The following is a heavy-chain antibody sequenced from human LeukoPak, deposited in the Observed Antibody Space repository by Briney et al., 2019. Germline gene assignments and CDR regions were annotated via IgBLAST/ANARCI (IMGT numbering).Heavy chain of an antibody. V-gene: IGHV3-23*01. J-gene: IGHJ4*02. D-gene: IGHD6-19*01. CDR3: AKSAVAGWVRDFDY. Sequence: GGSLRLSCVVSGFTFSSYDMTWVRQAPGKGLEWVSGISGSGGSTYYADSVKGRFTISRDNSKNTVYLQMNRLRAEDTAVYYCAKSAVAGWVRDFDYWGQGTLVTVSS. CDR2: ISGSGGST. CDR1: GFTFSSYD.